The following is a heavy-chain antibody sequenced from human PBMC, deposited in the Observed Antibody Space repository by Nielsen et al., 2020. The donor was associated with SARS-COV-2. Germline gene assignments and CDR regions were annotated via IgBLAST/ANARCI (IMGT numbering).Heavy chain of an antibody. CDR2: VSASGGST. CDR1: GFTFSNYA. J-gene: IGHJ3*01. CDR3: AKDGVVRGDALDL. V-gene: IGHV3-23*01. D-gene: IGHD3-10*01. Sequence: GESLKISCAASGFTFSNYAMAWVRRAPGRGLQWVTGVSASGGSTYYTDSVKGRFSISRDNSKNTLYLQMHSLRVEDTAVYYCAKDGVVRGDALDLWGQGTMVTVSS.